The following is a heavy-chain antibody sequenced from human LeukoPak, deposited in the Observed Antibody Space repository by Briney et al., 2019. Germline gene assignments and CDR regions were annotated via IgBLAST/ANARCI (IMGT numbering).Heavy chain of an antibody. V-gene: IGHV3-21*01. CDR1: GFTFSSYS. Sequence: GSLRLSCAASGFTFSSYSMNWVRQAPGKGLEWVSSISSSSSYIYYADSVKGRFTISRDNAKNSLYLQMNSLRAEDTAVYYCARVLTYYYDSSGYPIDYWGQGTLVTVSS. J-gene: IGHJ4*02. D-gene: IGHD3-22*01. CDR2: ISSSSSYI. CDR3: ARVLTYYYDSSGYPIDY.